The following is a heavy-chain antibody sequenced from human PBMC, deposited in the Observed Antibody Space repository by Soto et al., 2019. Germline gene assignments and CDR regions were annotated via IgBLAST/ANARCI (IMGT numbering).Heavy chain of an antibody. V-gene: IGHV3-23*01. CDR1: GFTFSSYA. J-gene: IGHJ6*02. Sequence: GESLKISCAASGFTFSSYAMSWVRQAPGKGLEWVSAISGSGGSTYYADSVKGRFTISRDNSKNTLYLQMNSLRAEDTAVYYCAKEDVVVVAAIYYYYGMDVWGQGTTVTVSS. D-gene: IGHD2-15*01. CDR2: ISGSGGST. CDR3: AKEDVVVVAAIYYYYGMDV.